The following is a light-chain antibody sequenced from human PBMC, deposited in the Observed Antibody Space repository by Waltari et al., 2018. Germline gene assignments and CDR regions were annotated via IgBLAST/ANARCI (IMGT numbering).Light chain of an antibody. J-gene: IGKJ4*01. V-gene: IGKV1-9*01. CDR1: QGISNY. CDR2: AAS. Sequence: DIQLTQSPSFLSTSVGDRVTITCRASQGISNYLVWYRQKPGKAPRVLIHAASTLQGGVPSRFSGSGSGTEFTLTISSLQPEDSATYYCQQVNSYPLTFGGGTKVEIK. CDR3: QQVNSYPLT.